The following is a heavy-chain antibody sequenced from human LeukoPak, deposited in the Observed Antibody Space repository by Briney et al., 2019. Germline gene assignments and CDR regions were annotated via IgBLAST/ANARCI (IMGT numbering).Heavy chain of an antibody. D-gene: IGHD2-2*01. CDR2: INHSGST. Sequence: PSETLSLTCAVYGGSFSGYYWSWIRQSPGKGLEWIGEINHSGSTNYNPSLKSRVTMSVDTSKNQFSLKLSSVTAADTAVYYCARGRGQIVVVPAAKPNRGASWFDPWGQGTLVTVSS. V-gene: IGHV4-34*01. J-gene: IGHJ5*02. CDR3: ARGRGQIVVVPAAKPNRGASWFDP. CDR1: GGSFSGYY.